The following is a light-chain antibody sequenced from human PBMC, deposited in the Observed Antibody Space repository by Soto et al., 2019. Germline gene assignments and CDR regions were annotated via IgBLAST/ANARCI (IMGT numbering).Light chain of an antibody. V-gene: IGKV1-5*01. CDR3: QQYYSYPRT. Sequence: DIQMTQSPSNLSASVGDRVTITCRASQSISSWLAWYQQKPGKAPKLLIYDASSLESGVPSRFSGSGSGTEFALTISSLQPDDFATYYCQQYYSYPRTFGQGTKVDIK. CDR1: QSISSW. CDR2: DAS. J-gene: IGKJ1*01.